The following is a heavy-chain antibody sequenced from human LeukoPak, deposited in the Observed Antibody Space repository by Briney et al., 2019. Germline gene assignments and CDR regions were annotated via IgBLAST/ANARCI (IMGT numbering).Heavy chain of an antibody. CDR1: GFTFSSYG. J-gene: IGHJ4*02. V-gene: IGHV3-21*01. CDR2: ISSSSSYI. Sequence: PGGSLRLSCATSGFTFSSYGMHWVRQAPGKGLEWVSSISSSSSYIYYADSVKGRFTISRDNAKNSLYLQMNSLRAEDTAVYYCARDRVGATKFDYWGQGTLVTVSS. CDR3: ARDRVGATKFDY. D-gene: IGHD1-26*01.